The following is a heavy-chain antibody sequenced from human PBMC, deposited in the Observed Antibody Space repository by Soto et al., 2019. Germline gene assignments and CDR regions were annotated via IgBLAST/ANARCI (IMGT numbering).Heavy chain of an antibody. CDR2: IYHSGST. D-gene: IGHD6-13*01. CDR3: ARASGHSSSWNFDN. CDR1: GGSISSGGYS. Sequence: PSETLSLTCAVSGGSISSGGYSWSWIRQPPGKGLEWIGYIYHSGSTYYNPSLKSRVTISVDRSKNQFSLKLSSVTAADTAVYYCARASGHSSSWNFDNWGQGTLVTVSS. J-gene: IGHJ4*02. V-gene: IGHV4-30-2*01.